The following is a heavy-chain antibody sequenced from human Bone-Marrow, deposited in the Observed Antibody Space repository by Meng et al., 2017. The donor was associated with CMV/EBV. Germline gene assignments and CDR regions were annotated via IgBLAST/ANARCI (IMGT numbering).Heavy chain of an antibody. J-gene: IGHJ6*02. CDR2: IYPGDSDT. CDR3: ARHGFTCSRTSCDESLYYYGMDV. CDR1: GYSFTSYW. Sequence: GGSLRLSCKGSGYSFTSYWIGWVRQMPGKGLEWMGIIYPGDSDTRYSPSFQGQVTISADKSISTAYLQWSSLKASDTAMYYCARHGFTCSRTSCDESLYYYGMDVWGQGTTVTVSS. V-gene: IGHV5-51*01. D-gene: IGHD2-2*01.